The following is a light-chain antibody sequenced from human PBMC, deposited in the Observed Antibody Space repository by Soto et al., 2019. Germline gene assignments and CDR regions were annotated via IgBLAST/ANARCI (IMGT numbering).Light chain of an antibody. Sequence: DIQMTQSPSSLSASVGDRVTITCRASQGISNYLAWYQQKPGKVPKLLIYASSTMQSGVPSRFSGSGSGTDFLLTISSLQPEDAATYYCQKYNSAAFTFGPGTKVDIK. J-gene: IGKJ3*01. V-gene: IGKV1-27*01. CDR3: QKYNSAAFT. CDR1: QGISNY. CDR2: ASS.